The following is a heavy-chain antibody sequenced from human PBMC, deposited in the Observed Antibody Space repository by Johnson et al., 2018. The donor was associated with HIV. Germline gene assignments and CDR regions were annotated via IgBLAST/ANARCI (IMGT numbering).Heavy chain of an antibody. Sequence: VQLVESGGGLVQPGRSLRLSCAASGFTFDDYAMHWVRQAPGKGLEWVSGISWNSGSIGYADSVKGRVTISRDNAKNSLYLQMNGLRAEDTAVYHCAKDLYSSSWTNDAFDIWGQGTMVTVSS. CDR2: ISWNSGSI. CDR1: GFTFDDYA. CDR3: AKDLYSSSWTNDAFDI. D-gene: IGHD6-13*01. V-gene: IGHV3-9*01. J-gene: IGHJ3*02.